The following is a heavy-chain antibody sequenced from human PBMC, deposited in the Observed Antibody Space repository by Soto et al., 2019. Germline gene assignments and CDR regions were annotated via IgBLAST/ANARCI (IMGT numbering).Heavy chain of an antibody. CDR3: VRDWTGDSCPCMDV. Sequence: GGSLRLSCAASGFTFNPYAMTWVSQAPGRGLEWVSSISGDDTSTYYADSVRGRFTISRDTSKSTLFLQMNSLRAEDTAIYYCVRDWTGDSCPCMDVWGQGTTVTVSS. D-gene: IGHD3-9*01. J-gene: IGHJ6*02. CDR2: ISGDDTST. V-gene: IGHV3-23*01. CDR1: GFTFNPYA.